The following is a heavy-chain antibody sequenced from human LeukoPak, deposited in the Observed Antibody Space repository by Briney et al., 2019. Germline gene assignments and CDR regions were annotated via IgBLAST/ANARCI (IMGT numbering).Heavy chain of an antibody. D-gene: IGHD3-22*01. V-gene: IGHV4-38-2*02. CDR1: GYSISSGYY. J-gene: IGHJ4*02. CDR2: IYHSGST. CDR3: ARGPYYYDSSGYYHFGY. Sequence: SETLSLTCTVSGYSISSGYYWGWIRQPPGKGLEWIGSIYHSGSTYYNPSLKSRVTISVDTSKNQFSLKLSSVTAEDTAVYYCARGPYYYDSSGYYHFGYWGQGTLVTVSS.